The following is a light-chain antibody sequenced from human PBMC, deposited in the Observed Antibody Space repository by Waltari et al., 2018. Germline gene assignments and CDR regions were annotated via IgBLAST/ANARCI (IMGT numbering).Light chain of an antibody. CDR2: AAY. CDR3: QQSKIAPLT. V-gene: IGKV1-39*01. CDR1: NYISDY. Sequence: DIQMTQSPSSLSASVGDRVSIACRASNYISDYLKWYQQKPGKAPKLLISAAYSLQVGVPSRFSGSGSETVFTLTISNLQPEDLATYYCQQSKIAPLTFGGGTRVEI. J-gene: IGKJ4*01.